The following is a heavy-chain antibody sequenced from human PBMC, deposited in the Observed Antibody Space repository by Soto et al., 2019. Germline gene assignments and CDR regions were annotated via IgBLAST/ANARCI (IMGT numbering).Heavy chain of an antibody. D-gene: IGHD6-6*01. CDR2: INPSGGST. CDR3: ASGGLGSSWPDYYYYYGMDV. Sequence: ASVKVSCKASGYTFTIYYMHCVGQAPLQWLDGMGIINPSGGSTSYAQKFQGRVTMTRDTSTSTVYMELSSLRSEDTAVYYCASGGLGSSWPDYYYYYGMDVWGQGTTVTVSS. CDR1: GYTFTIYY. V-gene: IGHV1-46*01. J-gene: IGHJ6*02.